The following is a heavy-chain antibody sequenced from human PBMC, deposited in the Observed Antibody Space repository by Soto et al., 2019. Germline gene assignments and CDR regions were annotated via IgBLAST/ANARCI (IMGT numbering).Heavy chain of an antibody. CDR1: GYTFTGYY. J-gene: IGHJ4*02. CDR3: ARPPFWSGYFDY. D-gene: IGHD3-3*01. CDR2: INPNSGGT. V-gene: IGHV1-2*02. Sequence: ASVKVSCKASGYTFTGYYMHWVRQAPGQGLEWMGWINPNSGGTNYAQKFQGRVTMTRDTSISTAYMELSRLRSDDTAVYYCARPPFWSGYFDYWGQGTLVTVSS.